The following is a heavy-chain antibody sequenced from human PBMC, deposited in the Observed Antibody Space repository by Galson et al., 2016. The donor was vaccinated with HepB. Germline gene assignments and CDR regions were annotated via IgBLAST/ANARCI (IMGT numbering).Heavy chain of an antibody. CDR2: IFPGESLI. V-gene: IGHV5-51*01. Sequence: QSGADVKKPGESLKISCQGSEDSFNTYWIAWVRQMPGKGLEWMGIIFPGESLIRYSPSFQGQIIISADKSINTAYLQWSSLKAFDTAIYYRARSAGGDSSGFGPWGQGTLVTVSS. CDR1: EDSFNTYW. CDR3: ARSAGGDSSGFGP. J-gene: IGHJ5*02. D-gene: IGHD2-21*02.